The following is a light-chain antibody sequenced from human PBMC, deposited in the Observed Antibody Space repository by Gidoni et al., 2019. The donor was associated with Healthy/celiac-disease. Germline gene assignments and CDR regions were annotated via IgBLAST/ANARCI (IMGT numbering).Light chain of an antibody. CDR1: QSVSSSD. Sequence: EIVLTQSPGTLSLSPGERATLSCRASQSVSSSDLAWYQQKPGQAPRLLTYGASSRATGIPDRFSGSGSGTDFTLTISRLEPEDFAVYYCQQYGSSPPTFGPGTKVDIK. CDR2: GAS. J-gene: IGKJ3*01. CDR3: QQYGSSPPT. V-gene: IGKV3-20*01.